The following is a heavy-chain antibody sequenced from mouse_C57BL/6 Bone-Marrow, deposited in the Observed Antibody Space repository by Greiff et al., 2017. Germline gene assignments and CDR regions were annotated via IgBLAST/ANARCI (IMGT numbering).Heavy chain of an antibody. CDR1: GYSFTGYY. J-gene: IGHJ2*01. Sequence: VQLQQSGPELVKPGASVKISCKASGYSFTGYYMNWVKQSPEKSLEWIGEINPSTGGTTYNQKFKAKATLTVDKSSSTAYMQLKSLTSEDSAVYYCARSANWFLFDDWGQGTTLTVSS. V-gene: IGHV1-42*01. D-gene: IGHD4-1*01. CDR3: ARSANWFLFDD. CDR2: INPSTGGT.